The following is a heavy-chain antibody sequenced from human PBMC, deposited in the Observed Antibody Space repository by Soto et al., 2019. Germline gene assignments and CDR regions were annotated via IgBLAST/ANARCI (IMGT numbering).Heavy chain of an antibody. CDR2: MSHDGSNK. D-gene: IGHD6-6*01. CDR1: GFTFSSYG. CDR3: AKGKYSSSSTFDC. Sequence: QVQLVESGGGVVQPGRSLRLSCATSGFTFSSYGMHWVRQAPGKGLEWVAGMSHDGSNKNHADSVKGRLTISGDNSKNTLYLQMNSLRPEDTAVYYCAKGKYSSSSTFDCWGQGTLVTVSS. J-gene: IGHJ4*02. V-gene: IGHV3-30*18.